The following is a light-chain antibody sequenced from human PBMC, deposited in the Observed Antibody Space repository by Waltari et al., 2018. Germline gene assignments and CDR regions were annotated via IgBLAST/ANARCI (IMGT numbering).Light chain of an antibody. CDR2: GAS. Sequence: EIVMTQSPATLSLSPGERATLSCRASQSVGSNLAWYQHKPGQAPRLLIYGASTRATGIPATFSGSGSGTEFTLTISSLQSEDFAVYYCLQYNKWPGTFGQGTKVEIK. CDR1: QSVGSN. V-gene: IGKV3-15*01. CDR3: LQYNKWPGT. J-gene: IGKJ1*01.